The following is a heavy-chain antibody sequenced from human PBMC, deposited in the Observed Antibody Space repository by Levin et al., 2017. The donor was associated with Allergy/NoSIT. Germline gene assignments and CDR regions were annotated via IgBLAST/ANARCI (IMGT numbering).Heavy chain of an antibody. D-gene: IGHD3-3*01. CDR3: ARAQFTNLGYYGMDV. V-gene: IGHV3-33*01. CDR2: IWYDGSNK. CDR1: GFTFSSYG. Sequence: LSLTCAASGFTFSSYGMHWVRQAPGKGLEWVAVIWYDGSNKYYADSVKGRFTISRDNSKNTLYLQMNSLRAEDTAVYYCARAQFTNLGYYGMDVWGQGTTVTVSS. J-gene: IGHJ6*02.